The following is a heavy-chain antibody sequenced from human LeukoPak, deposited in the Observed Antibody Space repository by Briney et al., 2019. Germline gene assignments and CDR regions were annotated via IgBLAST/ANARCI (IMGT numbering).Heavy chain of an antibody. CDR1: GGSISSYY. J-gene: IGHJ4*02. CDR2: IYYSGST. D-gene: IGHD6-13*01. Sequence: SETLSLTCTVSGGSISSYYWSWIRQPPGKGLEWIGYIYYSGSTNYNPSLKSRVTISVDTSKNQFSLKLSSVTAADTAVYYCARDHEYSSSWPYHFDYWGQGTLVTVSS. V-gene: IGHV4-59*01. CDR3: ARDHEYSSSWPYHFDY.